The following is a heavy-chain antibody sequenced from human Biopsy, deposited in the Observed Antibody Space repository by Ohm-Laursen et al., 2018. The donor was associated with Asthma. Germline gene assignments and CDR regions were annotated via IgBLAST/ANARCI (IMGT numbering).Heavy chain of an antibody. V-gene: IGHV3-53*01. D-gene: IGHD4-23*01. J-gene: IGHJ3*02. CDR2: IYSGGGT. Sequence: GSLRLSCAASGFTVSTNGMSWVRQPPGKGLEWVSVIYSGGGTYYADSVQGRVTISRDNSKNTLSLQMNSLRAGDTAVYYCARAYGGSFFSGAFDIWGQGTMVTVSS. CDR3: ARAYGGSFFSGAFDI. CDR1: GFTVSTNG.